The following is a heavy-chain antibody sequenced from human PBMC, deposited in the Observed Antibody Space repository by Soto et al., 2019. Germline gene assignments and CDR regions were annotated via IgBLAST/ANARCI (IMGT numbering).Heavy chain of an antibody. CDR2: ISGSGDDT. Sequence: QLLESGGGFVQPGGSLRLSCVASGFTFSNFALAWFRQAQGEGLEWVSAISGSGDDTFYADSMKGRFTISRDNSKDTLYLQINSLRAEDTAVYYCANPIPKTGTTFGFWGQGTLVTVSS. D-gene: IGHD1-1*01. CDR1: GFTFSNFA. V-gene: IGHV3-23*01. J-gene: IGHJ4*02. CDR3: ANPIPKTGTTFGF.